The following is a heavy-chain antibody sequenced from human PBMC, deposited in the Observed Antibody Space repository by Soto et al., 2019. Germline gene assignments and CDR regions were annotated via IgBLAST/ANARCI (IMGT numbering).Heavy chain of an antibody. D-gene: IGHD3-3*01. J-gene: IGHJ6*02. CDR3: ARDRPIFGVVIRTDYSYYYGMDV. CDR1: GYTFTSYG. Sequence: QVQLVQSGAEVKKPGASVKVSCKASGYTFTSYGISWVRQAPGQGLEWMGWISAYNGNTNYAQKLQGRVTMTTDTSTSTAYMELRSLRSADTAVYYCARDRPIFGVVIRTDYSYYYGMDVWGQGTTVTVSS. CDR2: ISAYNGNT. V-gene: IGHV1-18*04.